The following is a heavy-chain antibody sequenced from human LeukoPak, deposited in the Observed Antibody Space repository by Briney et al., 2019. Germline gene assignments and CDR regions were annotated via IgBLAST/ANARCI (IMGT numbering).Heavy chain of an antibody. Sequence: GGSLRLSCAASGFTFRTYSMNWVRQAPGKGLEWIASVSKSSSYKYYADSVRGRFSISRDNANNSLYLQMNSLRADDTAVYYCAKGSGVHYWGQGTLVIVSS. D-gene: IGHD3-10*01. CDR1: GFTFRTYS. J-gene: IGHJ4*02. CDR2: VSKSSSYK. CDR3: AKGSGVHY. V-gene: IGHV3-21*01.